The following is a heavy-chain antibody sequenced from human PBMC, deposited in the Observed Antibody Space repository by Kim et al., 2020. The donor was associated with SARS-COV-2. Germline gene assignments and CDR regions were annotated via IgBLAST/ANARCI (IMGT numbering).Heavy chain of an antibody. CDR3: ARGPSRSITIFGVVENWFDP. V-gene: IGHV4-38-2*02. D-gene: IGHD3-3*01. J-gene: IGHJ5*02. CDR2: IYHSGST. Sequence: SETLSLTCTVSGYSISSGYYWGWIRQPPGKGLEWIGSIYHSGSTYYNPSLKSRVTISVDTSKNQFSLKLSSVTAADTAVYYCARGPSRSITIFGVVENWFDPWGQGTLVTVSS. CDR1: GYSISSGYY.